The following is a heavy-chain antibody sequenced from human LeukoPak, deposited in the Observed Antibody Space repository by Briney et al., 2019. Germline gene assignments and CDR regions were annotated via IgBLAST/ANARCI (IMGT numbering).Heavy chain of an antibody. D-gene: IGHD3-10*01. Sequence: PSETLSLTCTVSGGSISSYYWSWIRQPPGKGLEWIGEINHSGSTNYNPSLKSRVTISVDTSKNQFSLKLSSVTAADTAVYYCARRINDYGSGSYYDYWGQGTLVTVSS. CDR2: INHSGST. CDR3: ARRINDYGSGSYYDY. V-gene: IGHV4-34*01. CDR1: GGSISSYY. J-gene: IGHJ4*02.